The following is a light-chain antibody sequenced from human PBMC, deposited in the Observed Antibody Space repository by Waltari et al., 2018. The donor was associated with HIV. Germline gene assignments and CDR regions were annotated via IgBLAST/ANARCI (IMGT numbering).Light chain of an antibody. J-gene: IGLJ2*01. CDR1: SSDIGTYDL. CDR2: EVS. V-gene: IGLV2-23*02. Sequence: QSALTQPASVSGSPGQSITISCTGTSSDIGTYDLVSWYQQHPGKAPKLIIYEVSERPSGVYNLFSGSKSGNTASLAISGLQAEDETDYYYCSYGGSSTYVVFGGGTKVTVL. CDR3: CSYGGSSTYVV.